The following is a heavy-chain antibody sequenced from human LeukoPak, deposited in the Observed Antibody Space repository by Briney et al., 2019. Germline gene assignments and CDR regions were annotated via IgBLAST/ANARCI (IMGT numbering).Heavy chain of an antibody. D-gene: IGHD3-22*01. CDR1: AGSISSSGYY. J-gene: IGHJ4*02. V-gene: IGHV4-39*01. Sequence: SETLSLTCTVSAGSISSSGYYWGWIRQSPGNGLEWIGSISYIGSTYYNPSLKSRVTISVDTSRNHFSLKLSSVTAADTAVYYCARHLIAHFESSGYYSHYFDYWGQGTLVTVSS. CDR3: ARHLIAHFESSGYYSHYFDY. CDR2: ISYIGST.